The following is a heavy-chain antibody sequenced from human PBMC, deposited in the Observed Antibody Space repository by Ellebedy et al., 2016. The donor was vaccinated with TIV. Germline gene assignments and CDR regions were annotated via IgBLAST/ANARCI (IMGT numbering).Heavy chain of an antibody. CDR2: ISTSGA. Sequence: GESLKISCAASEFTFSSYAMIWVRQAPGKGLEWVSHISTSGAYYAESVKGRFTISRDNSKNTLFLQMNSLRVEDTAIYYCAKDLHGSLPDYFGSWGQGTLVTVSS. CDR1: EFTFSSYA. CDR3: AKDLHGSLPDYFGS. V-gene: IGHV3-23*01. D-gene: IGHD1-14*01. J-gene: IGHJ4*02.